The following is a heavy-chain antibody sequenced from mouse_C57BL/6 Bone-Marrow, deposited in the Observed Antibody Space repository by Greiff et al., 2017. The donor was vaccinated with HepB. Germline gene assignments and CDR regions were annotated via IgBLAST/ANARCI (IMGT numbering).Heavy chain of an antibody. CDR1: GYTFTDYY. D-gene: IGHD1-1*01. J-gene: IGHJ3*01. Sequence: VQLQQSGAELVRPGASVKLSCKASGYTFTDYYINWVKQRPGQGLEWIARIYPGSGNTYYNEKFKGKATLTAEKSSSTAYMQLSSLTSEDSAVYFCARGGITTVPFAYWGQGTLVTVSA. CDR2: IYPGSGNT. CDR3: ARGGITTVPFAY. V-gene: IGHV1-76*01.